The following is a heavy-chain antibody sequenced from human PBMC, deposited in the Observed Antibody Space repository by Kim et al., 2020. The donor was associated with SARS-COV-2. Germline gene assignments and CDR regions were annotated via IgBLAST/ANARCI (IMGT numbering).Heavy chain of an antibody. CDR2: MNPNSGNT. CDR1: GYTFTSYD. V-gene: IGHV1-8*01. CDR3: ARGRRNTMIVVVILQYYYYMDV. J-gene: IGHJ6*03. D-gene: IGHD3-22*01. Sequence: ASVKVSCKASGYTFTSYDINWVRQATGQGLEWMGWMNPNSGNTGYAQKFQGRVTMTRNTSISTAYMELSSLRSEDTAVYYCARGRRNTMIVVVILQYYYYMDVWGKGTTVTVSS.